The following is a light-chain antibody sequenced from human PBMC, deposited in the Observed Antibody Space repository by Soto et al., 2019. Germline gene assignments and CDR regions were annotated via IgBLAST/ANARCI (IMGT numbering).Light chain of an antibody. CDR2: RAS. CDR1: QSIRSW. Sequence: DIQMTQSPSTLSASVGDRVTITCRASQSIRSWLAWYQQKPGKAPNLLIYRASTLESGVPSRFSGSGSGTEFTLTINSLQPDDFVTYYCQQYNSFSPAFGQGTKLEIE. V-gene: IGKV1-5*03. CDR3: QQYNSFSPA. J-gene: IGKJ2*01.